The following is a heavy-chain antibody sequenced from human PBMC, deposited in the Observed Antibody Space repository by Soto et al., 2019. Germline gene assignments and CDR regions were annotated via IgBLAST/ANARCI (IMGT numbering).Heavy chain of an antibody. CDR1: GYTFTGYY. D-gene: IGHD2-15*01. CDR3: ARDLYPLGYCSGGSCYSGNWFDP. J-gene: IGHJ5*02. V-gene: IGHV1-2*04. Sequence: QVQLVQSGAEVKKPGASVKVSCKASGYTFTGYYMHWVRQARGQGLEWMGWINPNSGGTNYAQKFQGWVTMTRDTSISTAYMELSRLRSDDTAVYYCARDLYPLGYCSGGSCYSGNWFDPWGQGTLVTVSS. CDR2: INPNSGGT.